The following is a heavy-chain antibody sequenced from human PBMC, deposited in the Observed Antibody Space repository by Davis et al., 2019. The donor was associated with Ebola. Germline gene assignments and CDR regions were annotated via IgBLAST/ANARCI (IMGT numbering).Heavy chain of an antibody. D-gene: IGHD6-25*01. J-gene: IGHJ4*02. Sequence: PGGSLRLSCAASGFTFSSYSMNWVRQAPGKGLEWASSISGSSSYINYADSVKGRFTISRDNAKNSLYLQMNSLRAEDTAVYYCASAVAATDYWGQGTLVTVSS. CDR2: ISGSSSYI. CDR3: ASAVAATDY. CDR1: GFTFSSYS. V-gene: IGHV3-21*01.